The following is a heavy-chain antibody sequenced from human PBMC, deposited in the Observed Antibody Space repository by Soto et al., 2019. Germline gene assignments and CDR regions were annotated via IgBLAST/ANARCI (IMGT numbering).Heavy chain of an antibody. CDR1: GGYISSYY. CDR2: IYYSGST. J-gene: IGHJ3*02. Sequence: PSETMSVTSTVAGGYISSYYWSWIRQPPGKGLEWIGYIYYSGSTNYNPSLKSRVTISVDTSKNQFSLKLSSVTAADTAVYYCARPRSPHDAFDIWGQGTMVTVSS. CDR3: ARPRSPHDAFDI. V-gene: IGHV4-59*01.